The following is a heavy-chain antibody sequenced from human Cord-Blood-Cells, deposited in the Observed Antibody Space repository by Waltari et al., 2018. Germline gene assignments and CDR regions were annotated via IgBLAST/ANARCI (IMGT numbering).Heavy chain of an antibody. CDR1: GGSISSSSYY. CDR3: ARLDGCSSTSCYRGYNWFDP. D-gene: IGHD2-2*02. CDR2: IYYSGST. V-gene: IGHV4-39*01. Sequence: QLQLQESGPGLVKPSETLSLTCTVSGGSISSSSYYWGWIRPPPGKGLEWIGSIYYSGSTYYNPSLKSRVTISVDTSKNQFSLKLSSVTAADTAVYYCARLDGCSSTSCYRGYNWFDPWGQGTLVTVSS. J-gene: IGHJ5*02.